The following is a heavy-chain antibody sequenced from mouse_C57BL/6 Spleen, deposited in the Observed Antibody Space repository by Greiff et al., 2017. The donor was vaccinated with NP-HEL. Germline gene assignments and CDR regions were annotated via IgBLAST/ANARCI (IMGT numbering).Heavy chain of an antibody. CDR1: GFTFSSYA. J-gene: IGHJ2*01. D-gene: IGHD3-2*02. CDR3: ARVDNSSVHFDY. Sequence: EVQLVESGGGLVKPGGSLKLSCAASGFTFSSYAMSWVRQTPEKRLEWVATISDGGSYTYYPDNVKGRFTISRDNAKNNLYLQMSHLKSEDTAMYYCARVDNSSVHFDYWGQGTTLTVSS. CDR2: ISDGGSYT. V-gene: IGHV5-4*01.